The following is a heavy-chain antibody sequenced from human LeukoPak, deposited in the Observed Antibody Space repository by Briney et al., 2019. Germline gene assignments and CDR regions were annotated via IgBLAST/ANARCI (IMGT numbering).Heavy chain of an antibody. CDR2: ISYDGSNK. D-gene: IGHD2-2*01. J-gene: IGHJ4*02. Sequence: PGGSLRLSCAASGFTFSSYAMHWVRQAPGKGLEWVAVISYDGSNKYYADSVKGRFTISRDNSKNTLYLQMNGLRAEDTAVYYCAKDAVYCSSTSCYGREGGEIDYWGQGTLVTVSS. V-gene: IGHV3-30*18. CDR1: GFTFSSYA. CDR3: AKDAVYCSSTSCYGREGGEIDY.